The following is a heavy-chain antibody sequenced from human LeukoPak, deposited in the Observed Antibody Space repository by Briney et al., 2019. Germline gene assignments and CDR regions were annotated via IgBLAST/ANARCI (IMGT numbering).Heavy chain of an antibody. D-gene: IGHD3-3*01. CDR3: ARPFITIFGVVTHSDAFDI. CDR1: GFTFSSYS. J-gene: IGHJ3*02. Sequence: GGSLRLSCAASGFTFSSYSMNWVRQAPGKGLEWVSSISSSSSYIYYADSVKGRFTISRDNAKNSLYLQMNSLRAEDAAVYYCARPFITIFGVVTHSDAFDIWGQGTMVTVSS. V-gene: IGHV3-21*01. CDR2: ISSSSSYI.